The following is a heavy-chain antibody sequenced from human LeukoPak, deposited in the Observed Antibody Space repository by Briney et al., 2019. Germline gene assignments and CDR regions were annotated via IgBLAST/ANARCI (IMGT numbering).Heavy chain of an antibody. CDR3: ARQGLSYYGSGSYRFFDY. V-gene: IGHV4-39*01. CDR2: IYYSGST. CDR1: GGSISSSSYY. D-gene: IGHD3-10*01. J-gene: IGHJ4*02. Sequence: PSETLSLTCTASGGSISSSSYYWGWIRQPPGKGLEWIGSIYYSGSTYYNPSLKSRVTISVDTSTNQFSLKLSSVTAADTAVYYCARQGLSYYGSGSYRFFDYWGQGTLVTVSS.